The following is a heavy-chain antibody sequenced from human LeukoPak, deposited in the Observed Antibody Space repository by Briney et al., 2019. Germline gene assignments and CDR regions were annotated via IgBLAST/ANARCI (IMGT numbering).Heavy chain of an antibody. J-gene: IGHJ4*02. Sequence: KPGGSLRLSCAASGFTFSDYYMSWIRQAPGKGLECVSYISGSGSPIYYADSVKGRFTISRDNAKNSLYLQMNSLRAEDTAVYHCAKDMYGGTFDYWGQGTLVTVSS. V-gene: IGHV3-11*01. CDR2: ISGSGSPI. CDR3: AKDMYGGTFDY. D-gene: IGHD4-23*01. CDR1: GFTFSDYY.